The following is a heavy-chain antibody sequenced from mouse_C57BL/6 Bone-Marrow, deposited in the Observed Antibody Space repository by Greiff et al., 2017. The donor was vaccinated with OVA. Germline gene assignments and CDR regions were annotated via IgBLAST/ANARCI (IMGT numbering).Heavy chain of an antibody. D-gene: IGHD2-1*01. CDR3: ARWGSDLLCRYYFDY. CDR1: GYTFTDYY. V-gene: IGHV1-26*01. Sequence: VQLQQSGPELVKPGASVKISCKASGYTFTDYYMNWVKQSHGKSLEWIGDINPNNGGTSYNQKFKGKATLTVDKSSSTAYMELRSLTSEDSAVYYCARWGSDLLCRYYFDYWGQGTTLTVSS. J-gene: IGHJ2*01. CDR2: INPNNGGT.